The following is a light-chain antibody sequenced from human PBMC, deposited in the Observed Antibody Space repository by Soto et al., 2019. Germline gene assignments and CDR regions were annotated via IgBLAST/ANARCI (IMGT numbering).Light chain of an antibody. V-gene: IGKV1-39*01. Sequence: DIQMTQSPSSLSASVGDRVTITCQASQDISNYLNWYQQKPGKAPKLLIYAASTLQSGVPSRFSGSGSGTDFTLTISSLEPEDSAVYYCQQRYNWLTFGGGTKVDIK. CDR2: AAS. CDR1: QDISNY. CDR3: QQRYNWLT. J-gene: IGKJ4*01.